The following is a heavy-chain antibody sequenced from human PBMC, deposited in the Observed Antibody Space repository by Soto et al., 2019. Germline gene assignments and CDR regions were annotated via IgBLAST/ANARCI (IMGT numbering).Heavy chain of an antibody. CDR3: ARVPAATYYYYYMDV. J-gene: IGHJ6*03. V-gene: IGHV1-18*01. CDR2: ISAYNGNT. Sequence: QVQLVQSGAEVKKPGASVKVSCKASGYTFTSYGISWVRQAPGQGLEWMGWISAYNGNTNYAQKLQGRVTMTTDTSTRTAYMELRSLGSDDTAVYYCARVPAATYYYYYMDVWGKGTTVTVSS. D-gene: IGHD2-2*01. CDR1: GYTFTSYG.